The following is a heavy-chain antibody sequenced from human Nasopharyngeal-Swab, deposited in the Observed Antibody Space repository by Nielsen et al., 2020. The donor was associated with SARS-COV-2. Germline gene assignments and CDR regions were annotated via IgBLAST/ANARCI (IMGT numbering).Heavy chain of an antibody. Sequence: SVKVSCKASGGTFSSYAISWVRQAPGQGLEWMGGIIPIFGTANYAQKFQGRVTITADESTSTAYMELSSLRSEDTAVYYCARDRGALGRRASSSWTPGRYWYFDLWGRGTLVTVSS. CDR1: GGTFSSYA. D-gene: IGHD6-13*01. CDR3: ARDRGALGRRASSSWTPGRYWYFDL. V-gene: IGHV1-69*13. CDR2: IIPIFGTA. J-gene: IGHJ2*01.